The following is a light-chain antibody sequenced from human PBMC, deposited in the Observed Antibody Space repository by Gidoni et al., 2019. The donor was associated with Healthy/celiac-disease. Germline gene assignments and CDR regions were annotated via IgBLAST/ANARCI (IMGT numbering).Light chain of an antibody. CDR1: QSVSTN. J-gene: IGKJ4*01. Sequence: EIVMPQSPATLSVSPGERATLSCRASQSVSTNLAWYQQKPGQAPRLLIYGASPRATGIPARFSGSGSGTEFTLTISSLQSEDFAVYYCQHYNNWPLTFGRGTKVEIK. CDR3: QHYNNWPLT. V-gene: IGKV3-15*01. CDR2: GAS.